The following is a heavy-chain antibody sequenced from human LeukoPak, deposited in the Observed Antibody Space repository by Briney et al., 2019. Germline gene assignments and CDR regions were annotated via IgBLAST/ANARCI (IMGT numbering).Heavy chain of an antibody. D-gene: IGHD2-15*01. J-gene: IGHJ5*02. CDR3: ARRLGYCSGGSCYSGGWLDP. Sequence: GESLKISCKGSGSRFTSYWIGWVRQMPGKGLEWMGIIYPGDSDTRYSPSFQGQVTISADKSISTAYLQWSSLKASDTAMYYCARRLGYCSGGSCYSGGWLDPWGQGTLVTVSS. CDR2: IYPGDSDT. CDR1: GSRFTSYW. V-gene: IGHV5-51*01.